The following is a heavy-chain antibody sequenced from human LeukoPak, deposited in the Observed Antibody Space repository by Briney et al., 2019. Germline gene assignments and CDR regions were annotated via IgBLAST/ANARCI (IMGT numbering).Heavy chain of an antibody. V-gene: IGHV3-30-3*01. D-gene: IGHD6-19*01. J-gene: IGHJ4*02. CDR2: ISYDGSNK. Sequence: QSGGSLRLSCAASGFTFSSYAMHWVRQAPGKGLEWVAVISYDGSNKYYADSVKGRFTISRDNSKNTLYLQMNSLRAEDTAVYYCARTQYSSGWYAAFDYWGQGTLDTVSS. CDR3: ARTQYSSGWYAAFDY. CDR1: GFTFSSYA.